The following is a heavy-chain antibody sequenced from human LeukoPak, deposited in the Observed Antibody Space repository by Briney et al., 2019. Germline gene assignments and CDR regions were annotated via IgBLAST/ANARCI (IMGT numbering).Heavy chain of an antibody. V-gene: IGHV4-59*08. Sequence: SETLSLTCTVSGGSITSYYWSWIRQPPGKGLEWVGYIFYSGSSSYNPSLKSRVTMSADTSKNQVSLNLSSVTAADTAMYFCARHGRNSGAPNYWGQGTLVTVSS. CDR3: ARHGRNSGAPNY. CDR1: GGSITSYY. J-gene: IGHJ4*02. CDR2: IFYSGSS. D-gene: IGHD6-19*01.